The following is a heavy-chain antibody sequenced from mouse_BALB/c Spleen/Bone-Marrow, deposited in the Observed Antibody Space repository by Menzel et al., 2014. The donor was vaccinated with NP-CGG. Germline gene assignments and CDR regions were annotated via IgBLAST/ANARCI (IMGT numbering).Heavy chain of an antibody. J-gene: IGHJ1*01. CDR3: ARPGYYGYQDV. CDR2: INPDSSTI. Sequence: EVKLMESGGGLVQPGGSLKLSCAASGFDFSGYWMTWVRQAPGKGLEWIGEINPDSSTINYTPSLKDKFIISRDNAKNALYLQMSKGRSEDTALYYCARPGYYGYQDVWGAGTTVTVSS. V-gene: IGHV4-1*02. CDR1: GFDFSGYW. D-gene: IGHD1-2*01.